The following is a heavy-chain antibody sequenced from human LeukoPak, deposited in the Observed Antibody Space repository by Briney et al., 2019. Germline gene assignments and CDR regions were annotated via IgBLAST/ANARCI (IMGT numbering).Heavy chain of an antibody. CDR2: IYYSGST. CDR1: GGSISSGGSY. CDR3: ASFTARRRLNYFDY. V-gene: IGHV4-31*03. Sequence: PSETLSLTCTVSGGSISSGGSYWSWIRQHPGKGLEWIGYIYYSGSTYYNPSLKSRVTISVDTSKNQFSLKLSSVTAADTAVYYCASFTARRRLNYFDYWGQGTLVTVSS. J-gene: IGHJ4*02. D-gene: IGHD6-6*01.